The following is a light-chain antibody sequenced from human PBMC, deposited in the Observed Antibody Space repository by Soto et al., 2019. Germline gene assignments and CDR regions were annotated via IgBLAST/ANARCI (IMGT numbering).Light chain of an antibody. Sequence: QSVLTQPASVSGSPGQSITISCTGSTSDVGAYNYVSWYKHHPGQAPKLMIYEVSNRPSGVSNRFSGSKSGNTASLTISGLQADDEGDYYCSSKTSSSSPFVFGTGTKLTVL. J-gene: IGLJ1*01. CDR2: EVS. CDR1: TSDVGAYNY. V-gene: IGLV2-14*01. CDR3: SSKTSSSSPFV.